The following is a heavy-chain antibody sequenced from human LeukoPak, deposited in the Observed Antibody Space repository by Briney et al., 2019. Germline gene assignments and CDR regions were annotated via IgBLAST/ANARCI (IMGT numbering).Heavy chain of an antibody. CDR1: GGSISTSYYY. V-gene: IGHV4-39*01. Sequence: SETLSLTCTVSGGSISTSYYYWGWVRQPPGKGLEWIGSIYYNGSTYYNPSLKSRVTISVDTSKNQFSLKLSSVTAADTAVYYCGSTYSSSLYFDYWGQGTLVTVSS. CDR2: IYYNGST. CDR3: GSTYSSSLYFDY. J-gene: IGHJ4*02. D-gene: IGHD6-13*01.